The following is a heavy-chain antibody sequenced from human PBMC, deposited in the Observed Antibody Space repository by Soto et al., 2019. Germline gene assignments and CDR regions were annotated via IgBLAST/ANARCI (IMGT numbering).Heavy chain of an antibody. CDR3: AGGIAARPSGY. CDR1: GGSISSGGYS. J-gene: IGHJ4*02. Sequence: QLQLQESGSGLVKPSQTLSLTCAVSGGSISSGGYSWSWIRQPPGKGLEWIGYIYHSGSTYYNPSLKXRAPXSXTRSKNQFSLKLSSVTAADTAVYHCAGGIAARPSGYWGQGTLVTVSS. D-gene: IGHD6-6*01. V-gene: IGHV4-30-2*01. CDR2: IYHSGST.